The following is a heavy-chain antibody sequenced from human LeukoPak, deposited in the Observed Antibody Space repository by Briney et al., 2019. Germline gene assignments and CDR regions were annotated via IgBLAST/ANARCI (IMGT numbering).Heavy chain of an antibody. J-gene: IGHJ4*02. Sequence: GGSLRLSCAASGFVFSGYSINWVRQAPGKGLERVANIHQDGSEQFYLDSVEGRFTISRDNAKSSLYLQMDNLRAEDTAVYYCSNGIYSSSYWGRGTLVTVSS. D-gene: IGHD6-6*01. CDR3: SNGIYSSSY. CDR1: GFVFSGYS. V-gene: IGHV3-7*01. CDR2: IHQDGSEQ.